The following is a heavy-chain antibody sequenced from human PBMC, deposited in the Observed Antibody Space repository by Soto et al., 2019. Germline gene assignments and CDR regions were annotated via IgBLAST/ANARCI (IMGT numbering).Heavy chain of an antibody. D-gene: IGHD2-15*01. Sequence: PVGSLRLSCAASGFTFSSYAMSWVRQAPGKGLEWVSAISGSGGSTYYADSVKGRFTISRDNSKNTLYLQMNSLRAEDTAVYYCAKAIGYCSGGSCPYGMDVWGQGTTVTVSS. CDR2: ISGSGGST. CDR3: AKAIGYCSGGSCPYGMDV. V-gene: IGHV3-23*01. J-gene: IGHJ6*02. CDR1: GFTFSSYA.